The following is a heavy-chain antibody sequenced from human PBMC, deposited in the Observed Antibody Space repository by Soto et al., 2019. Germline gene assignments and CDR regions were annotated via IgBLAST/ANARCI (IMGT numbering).Heavy chain of an antibody. D-gene: IGHD2-2*02. Sequence: PSETLSLTCTVSGGSIGSYYWSWIRQPPGKGLEWIGYIYYSDNTNYNPSLKSRVTISLDTSKNQFSLSLNSVTAADTAVYYCARVGRSPIPLDYWSQGSLVTVSS. J-gene: IGHJ4*02. CDR3: ARVGRSPIPLDY. CDR1: GGSIGSYY. CDR2: IYYSDNT. V-gene: IGHV4-59*01.